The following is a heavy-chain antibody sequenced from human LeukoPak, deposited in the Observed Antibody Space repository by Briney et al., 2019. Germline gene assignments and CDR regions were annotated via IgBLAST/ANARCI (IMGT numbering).Heavy chain of an antibody. CDR3: VRDAIAATGTGG. J-gene: IGHJ4*02. CDR1: VYTFTDYY. Sequence: ASVNVSCEASVYTFTDYYMHWVRQAPGQGLEWMGWINPKSGGTNYAQNFQGRVTMTRDTSISTAYMELSGLRSDDRAVYYCVRDAIAATGTGGWGQGTLVTVSS. D-gene: IGHD6-13*01. CDR2: INPKSGGT. V-gene: IGHV1-2*02.